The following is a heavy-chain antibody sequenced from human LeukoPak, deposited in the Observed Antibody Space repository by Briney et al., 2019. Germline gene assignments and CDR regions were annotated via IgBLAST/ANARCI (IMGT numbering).Heavy chain of an antibody. Sequence: SETLSLTCTVSGDSITSNYWSWIRQPPGKGQEWIGYIYYSGSTNYNPSLKSRVTISVDTSKNQFSLKLSSVTAADTAVYYCARSRGRYGGYVDYWGQGTLVTASS. D-gene: IGHD1-26*01. CDR3: ARSRGRYGGYVDY. CDR1: GDSITSNY. CDR2: IYYSGST. V-gene: IGHV4-59*01. J-gene: IGHJ4*02.